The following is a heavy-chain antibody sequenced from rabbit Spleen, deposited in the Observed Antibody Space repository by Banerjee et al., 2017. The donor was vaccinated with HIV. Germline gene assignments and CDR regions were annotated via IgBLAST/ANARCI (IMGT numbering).Heavy chain of an antibody. J-gene: IGHJ4*01. V-gene: IGHV1S43*01. CDR3: AGSAIVDNGDDYEL. D-gene: IGHD6-1*01. CDR2: INTDGGST. Sequence: QSLEESGGDLVKPGASLTLTCKASGIDFSGDYYECWVRQAPGKGLEWIGCINTDGGSTYYANWVNGRFSISRSTSLNTMDLKMTSLTAADTATYFCAGSAIVDNGDDYELWGPGTLVTVS. CDR1: GIDFSGDYY.